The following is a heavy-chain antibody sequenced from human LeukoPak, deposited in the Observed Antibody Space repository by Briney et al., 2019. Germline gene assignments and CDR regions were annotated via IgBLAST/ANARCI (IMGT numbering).Heavy chain of an antibody. CDR1: GGSISSSSYY. V-gene: IGHV4-39*07. CDR3: AILPRVYYYYYYMDV. J-gene: IGHJ6*03. D-gene: IGHD2-15*01. CDR2: IYYSGST. Sequence: SETLSLTCTVSGGSISSSSYYWGWIRQPPGKGLEWIGSIYYSGSTYYNPSLKSRVTISVDTSKKQFSLKLSSVTAADTAVYYCAILPRVYYYYYYMDVWGKGTTVTVSS.